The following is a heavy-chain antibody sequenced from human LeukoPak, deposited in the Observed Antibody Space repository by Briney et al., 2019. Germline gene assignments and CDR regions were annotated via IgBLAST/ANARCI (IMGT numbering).Heavy chain of an antibody. Sequence: RTGGSLRLSCAGSGFTFSSYAMSWVRQAPGKGLEWVSGISGSGGSTYYADSVKGRFTISRDNSKNTLYLQMNSLRAEDTAVYYCAKEPLGTMVRGVMAYWGQGTLVTVSS. CDR2: ISGSGGST. CDR1: GFTFSSYA. V-gene: IGHV3-23*01. CDR3: AKEPLGTMVRGVMAY. J-gene: IGHJ4*02. D-gene: IGHD3-10*01.